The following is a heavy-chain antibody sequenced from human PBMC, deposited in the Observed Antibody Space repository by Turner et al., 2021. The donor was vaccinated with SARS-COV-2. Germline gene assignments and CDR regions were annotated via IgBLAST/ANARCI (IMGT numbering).Heavy chain of an antibody. CDR1: AYTFTSYD. CDR3: ARGMFRFGGVIVRPFEY. Sequence: QVQLVQSGAEVTKPGASVKVSCKASAYTFTSYDINWVRQATGQGLEWMGWMNPNSGNTGYAQKFQGRVTMTRNTSISTAYMELSSLRSEDTAVYYCARGMFRFGGVIVRPFEYWGQGTLVTVSS. V-gene: IGHV1-8*01. CDR2: MNPNSGNT. D-gene: IGHD3-16*02. J-gene: IGHJ4*02.